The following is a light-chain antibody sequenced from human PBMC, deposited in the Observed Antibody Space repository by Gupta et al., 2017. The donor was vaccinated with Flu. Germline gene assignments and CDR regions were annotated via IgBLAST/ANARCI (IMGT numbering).Light chain of an antibody. J-gene: IGKJ3*01. V-gene: IGKV1-5*03. CDR1: QSISTW. Sequence: DIQMTQSPSTLSASVGDRVTITCRASQSISTWLAWYQQKPGKAPKLLIYKASTLDSGVPSRFGGSGYGTQFTLTISSLQPADFATYYCQQYDTYSSFGPGTKVDVK. CDR3: QQYDTYSS. CDR2: KAS.